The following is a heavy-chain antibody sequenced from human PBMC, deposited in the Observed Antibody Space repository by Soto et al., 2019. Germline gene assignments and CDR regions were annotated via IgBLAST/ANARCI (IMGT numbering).Heavy chain of an antibody. V-gene: IGHV1-2*02. D-gene: IGHD4-17*01. J-gene: IGHJ4*02. CDR2: INPNSGGT. CDR1: GYTFTGYY. Sequence: ASVKVSCKASGYTFTGYYMHWVRQAPGQGLEWMGWINPNSGGTNYAQKFQGRVTMTRDTSISTAYMELSRLTSDDTAVFYCARVLDYGDYIDYWGQGALVTVSS. CDR3: ARVLDYGDYIDY.